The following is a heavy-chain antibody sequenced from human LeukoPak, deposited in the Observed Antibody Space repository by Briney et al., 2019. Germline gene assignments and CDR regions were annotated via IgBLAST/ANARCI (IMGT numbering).Heavy chain of an antibody. Sequence: ASVKVSCKASGYTFTAYYLHWVRQAPGQGLQWMGWINPNSGDTNYAQKFQGRVTMTRDTSISTAYMELSRLRSDDTAVYYCARAYGSGNYMDVWGKGTAVTVSS. CDR1: GYTFTAYY. CDR2: INPNSGDT. CDR3: ARAYGSGNYMDV. J-gene: IGHJ6*03. V-gene: IGHV1-2*02. D-gene: IGHD3-10*01.